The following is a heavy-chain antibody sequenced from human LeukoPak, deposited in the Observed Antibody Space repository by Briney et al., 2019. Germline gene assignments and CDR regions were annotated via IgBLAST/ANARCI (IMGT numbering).Heavy chain of an antibody. CDR1: GYTFTGYY. Sequence: ASVKVSCKASGYTFTGYYMHWVRQAPGQGLEWMGWINPNSGGTNYAQKFQGRVTMTRDTSTSTVYMELSSLRSEDTAVYYCARGDTMIVVVPLGFDYWGQGTLVTVSS. CDR3: ARGDTMIVVVPLGFDY. CDR2: INPNSGGT. D-gene: IGHD3-22*01. J-gene: IGHJ4*02. V-gene: IGHV1-2*02.